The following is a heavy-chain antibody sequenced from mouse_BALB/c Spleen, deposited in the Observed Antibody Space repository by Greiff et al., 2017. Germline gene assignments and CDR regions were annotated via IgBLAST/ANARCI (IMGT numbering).Heavy chain of an antibody. CDR3: ARNYGSYLRDAMDY. V-gene: IGHV14-3*02. CDR1: GFNIKDTY. J-gene: IGHJ4*01. CDR2: IDPANGNT. D-gene: IGHD2-1*01. Sequence: VQLQQSGAELVKPGASVKLSCTASGFNIKDTYMHWVKQRPEQGLEWIGRIDPANGNTKYDPKFQGKATITADTSSNTAYLQLSSLTSEDTAVYYCARNYGSYLRDAMDYWGQGTSVTVSS.